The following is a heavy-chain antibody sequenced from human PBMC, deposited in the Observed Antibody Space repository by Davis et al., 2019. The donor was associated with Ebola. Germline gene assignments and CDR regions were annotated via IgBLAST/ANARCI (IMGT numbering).Heavy chain of an antibody. CDR3: SRGGAVKFDY. V-gene: IGHV3-9*01. Sequence: SLKISCSTSGFTFDDFAIHWVRQAPGKGLEWVSGISWNSGRIRYADSVKGRFTISRDNAENSLYLQMNSLRDEDTALYYCSRGGAVKFDYWGQGTLVTVSS. CDR2: ISWNSGRI. D-gene: IGHD4-17*01. CDR1: GFTFDDFA. J-gene: IGHJ4*02.